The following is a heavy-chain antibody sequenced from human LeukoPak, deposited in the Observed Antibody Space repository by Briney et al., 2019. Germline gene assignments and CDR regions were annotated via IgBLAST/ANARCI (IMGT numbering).Heavy chain of an antibody. CDR1: GFTFDDYA. CDR3: AKDPVGLLWFGESLFDY. D-gene: IGHD3-10*01. Sequence: PGGSLRLSCAASGFTFDDYAMHWVRHAPGKGLEWVSGISWNSGSIGYADSVKGRFTISRDNSKNTLYLQMNSLRAEDTAVYYCAKDPVGLLWFGESLFDYWGQGTLVTVSS. V-gene: IGHV3-9*01. CDR2: ISWNSGSI. J-gene: IGHJ4*02.